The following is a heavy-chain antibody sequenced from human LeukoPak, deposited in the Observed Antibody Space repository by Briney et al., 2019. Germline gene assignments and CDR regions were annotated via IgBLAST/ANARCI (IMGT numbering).Heavy chain of an antibody. V-gene: IGHV3-33*06. CDR3: AKGPDRSGLYSLDY. CDR1: GFTFSSYG. Sequence: GGSLRLSCAASGFTFSSYGMHWVRQAPGKGLEWVAVIWYDGSNKYYADSVKGRFTISRDNSKNTLYLQMNSLRAEDTAVYYCAKGPDRSGLYSLDYWGQGTLVTVSS. D-gene: IGHD3-22*01. J-gene: IGHJ4*02. CDR2: IWYDGSNK.